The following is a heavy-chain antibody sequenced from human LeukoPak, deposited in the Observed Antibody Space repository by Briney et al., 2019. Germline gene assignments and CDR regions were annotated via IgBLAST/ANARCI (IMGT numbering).Heavy chain of an antibody. CDR1: GFSFSGHW. V-gene: IGHV3-74*01. J-gene: IGHJ4*02. Sequence: GGSLRLSCAASGFSFSGHWMHWARQLPGKGLVWVSRISPTGSTTSYADSVKGRFTVSRDNAKNTLYLRVNNLRAEDTAVYYCARGPSSNWSGLDFWGQGTLLTVSS. CDR3: ARGPSSNWSGLDF. CDR2: ISPTGSTT. D-gene: IGHD6-13*01.